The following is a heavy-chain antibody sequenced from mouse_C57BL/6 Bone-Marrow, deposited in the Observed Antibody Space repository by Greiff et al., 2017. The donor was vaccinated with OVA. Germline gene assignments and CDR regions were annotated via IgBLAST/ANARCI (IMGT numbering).Heavy chain of an antibody. D-gene: IGHD1-1*01. CDR3: ARYTTRFAY. V-gene: IGHV1-82*01. CDR1: GYAFSSSW. Sequence: VQRVESGPELVKPGASVKISCKASGYAFSSSWMNWVKQRPGKGLEWIGRIYPGDGDTNYNGKFKGKATLTADKSSSTAYMQLSSLTSEDSAVYFCARYTTRFAYWGQGTLVTVSA. CDR2: IYPGDGDT. J-gene: IGHJ3*01.